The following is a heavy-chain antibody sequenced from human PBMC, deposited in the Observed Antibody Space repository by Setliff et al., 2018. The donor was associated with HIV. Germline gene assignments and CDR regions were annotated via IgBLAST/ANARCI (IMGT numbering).Heavy chain of an antibody. CDR2: IYYSGST. Sequence: PSETLSLPCTVSGGSISSSSYYWGWVRQPPGKGLEWIGSIYYSGSTLYNPSLQSRVTISVDTSKNLFSLRLSSVTASDTAVYYCARAAAGNTGPFDLWGQGSPVTVSS. J-gene: IGHJ4*02. V-gene: IGHV4-39*01. D-gene: IGHD4-17*01. CDR3: ARAAAGNTGPFDL. CDR1: GGSISSSSYY.